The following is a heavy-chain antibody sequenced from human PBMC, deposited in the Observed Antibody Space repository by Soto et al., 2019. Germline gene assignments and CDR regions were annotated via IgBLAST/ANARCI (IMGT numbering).Heavy chain of an antibody. CDR2: TYYRSKWYN. CDR3: ARGAVGATERYYYYYGMDV. V-gene: IGHV6-1*01. D-gene: IGHD1-26*01. Sequence: QVQLQQSGPGLVKPSQTLSLTCAISGDSVSSNSAAWNWIRQSPSRGLEWLGRTYYRSKWYNDYAVSVKSRLTINPDTSKNQFSLQLNSVTPEDTAVYYCARGAVGATERYYYYYGMDVWGQGTTVTVSS. CDR1: GDSVSSNSAA. J-gene: IGHJ6*02.